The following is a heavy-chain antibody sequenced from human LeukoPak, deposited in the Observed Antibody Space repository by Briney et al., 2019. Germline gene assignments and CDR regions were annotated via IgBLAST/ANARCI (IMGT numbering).Heavy chain of an antibody. Sequence: SETLSLTCTVSGASINSYYWSWIRQSPGKGLEWIGHIFYSGSTNYNPSLESRVTISVDRPKRQFSLKVTSVTAADTAIYYCARAGPWQIDPWGQGILVTVSS. J-gene: IGHJ5*02. CDR2: IFYSGST. CDR3: ARAGPWQIDP. CDR1: GASINSYY. D-gene: IGHD3-10*01. V-gene: IGHV4-59*01.